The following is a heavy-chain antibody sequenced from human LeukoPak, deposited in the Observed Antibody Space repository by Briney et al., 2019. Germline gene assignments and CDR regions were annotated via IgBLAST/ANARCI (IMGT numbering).Heavy chain of an antibody. CDR1: GVSISSSNSY. CDR3: ARQTGSGLFILP. Sequence: SETLSLTCTVSGVSISSSNSYWGWIRQPPGKGLEWIGSIYYSGNTYYNASLKSQVSISIDTSKNQFSLRLTSVTAADTAVYFCARQTGSGLFILPGGQGTLVTVSS. D-gene: IGHD3/OR15-3a*01. J-gene: IGHJ4*02. CDR2: IYYSGNT. V-gene: IGHV4-39*01.